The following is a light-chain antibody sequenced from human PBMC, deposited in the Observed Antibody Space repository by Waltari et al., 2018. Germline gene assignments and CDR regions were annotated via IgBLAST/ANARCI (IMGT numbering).Light chain of an antibody. Sequence: QSVLTQPPSVSGAPGQRVTISCTGSSSNIGAGYAVHWYQQLPGTAPKLLIYGTTNRPSGVPDRFSDSNSGTSASLAITGLQAEDEADYYCQCYDSSLSGSVFGGGTKLTVL. CDR1: SSNIGAGYA. V-gene: IGLV1-40*01. J-gene: IGLJ3*02. CDR2: GTT. CDR3: QCYDSSLSGSV.